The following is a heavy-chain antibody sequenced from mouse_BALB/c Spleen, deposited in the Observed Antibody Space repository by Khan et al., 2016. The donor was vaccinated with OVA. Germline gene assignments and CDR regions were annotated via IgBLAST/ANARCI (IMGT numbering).Heavy chain of an antibody. D-gene: IGHD2-12*01. J-gene: IGHJ1*01. V-gene: IGHV1-9*01. CDR1: GYTFSSYW. CDR3: ARGIRPGWDFDD. Sequence: QVRLQQSGAELMKPGASVKISCKATGYTFSSYWIEWVKQRPGHGLEWIGEILPGSGSTRYNEKLKGKATFTADTSSHTAYMQLSSLTSEDSAVYYCARGIRPGWDFDDWGAGTPVTVSS. CDR2: ILPGSGST.